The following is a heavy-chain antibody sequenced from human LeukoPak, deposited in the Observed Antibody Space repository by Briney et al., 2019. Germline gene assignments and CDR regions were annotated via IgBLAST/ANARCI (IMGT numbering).Heavy chain of an antibody. Sequence: SETLSLTCTVSGDSMSSYYWSWIRQPPGKGLEEIGHIYYSGSTDYNLSLKTRLTISVDTSKNQFSLQLSSVTAADTAVYFCARQNSGARLNGWGQGTTVTVSS. CDR2: IYYSGST. CDR1: GDSMSSYY. D-gene: IGHD6-25*01. CDR3: ARQNSGARLNG. V-gene: IGHV4-59*08. J-gene: IGHJ6*02.